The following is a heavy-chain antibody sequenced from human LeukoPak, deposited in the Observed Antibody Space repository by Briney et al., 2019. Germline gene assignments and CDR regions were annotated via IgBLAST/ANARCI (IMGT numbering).Heavy chain of an antibody. J-gene: IGHJ5*02. CDR1: GYSISSGYY. V-gene: IGHV4-38-2*01. Sequence: SETLSLTCAVSGYSISSGYYWGWIRQPPGEGLEWIGSIYHSGSTYYNPSLKSRVTISVDTSKNQFSLKLSSVTAADTAVYYCARAGITMVRGVHGWFDPWGQGTLVTVSS. D-gene: IGHD3-10*01. CDR3: ARAGITMVRGVHGWFDP. CDR2: IYHSGST.